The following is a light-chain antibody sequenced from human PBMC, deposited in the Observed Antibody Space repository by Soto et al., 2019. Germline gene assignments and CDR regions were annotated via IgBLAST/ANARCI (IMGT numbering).Light chain of an antibody. CDR2: AAS. V-gene: IGKV1-39*01. Sequence: DIQMTQSPSSLSASVGDRVTITCRASQSITNYLNWYQQKPGKAPKLLIYAASSLQSGVPSRFSGSGSGTDFTLTISSLQPEDFATYWCQQTDIIPYTFGQGTKLGIK. CDR1: QSITNY. J-gene: IGKJ2*01. CDR3: QQTDIIPYT.